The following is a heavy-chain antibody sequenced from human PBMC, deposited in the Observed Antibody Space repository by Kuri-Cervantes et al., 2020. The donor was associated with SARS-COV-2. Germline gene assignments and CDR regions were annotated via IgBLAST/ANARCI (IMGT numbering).Heavy chain of an antibody. V-gene: IGHV3-7*01. Sequence: GESLKISCAASGFTFSSYSMNWVRQAPGKGLEWVAHIKQDGSETHYVDSVQGRFTIFRDHAKNSLYLQMNSLRADDTAVYYCARAHIDTTGWLPERWRSYYMDVWGKGTTVTVSS. D-gene: IGHD2/OR15-2a*01. J-gene: IGHJ6*03. CDR1: GFTFSSYS. CDR2: IKQDGSET. CDR3: ARAHIDTTGWLPERWRSYYMDV.